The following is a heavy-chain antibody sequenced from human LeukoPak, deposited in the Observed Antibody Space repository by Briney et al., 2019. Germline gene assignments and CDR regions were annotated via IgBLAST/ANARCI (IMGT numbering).Heavy chain of an antibody. CDR3: ARGSIVAGGTNY. CDR1: GGSISSSSYY. Sequence: SSETLSLTCTVSGGSISSSSYYWGWIRQPPGKGLEWIGSIYYSGSTYYNPSLKSRVTISVDTSKNQFSLKLSSVTAADTALYYCARGSIVAGGTNYWGQGTLVTVSS. D-gene: IGHD6-13*01. CDR2: IYYSGST. V-gene: IGHV4-39*07. J-gene: IGHJ4*02.